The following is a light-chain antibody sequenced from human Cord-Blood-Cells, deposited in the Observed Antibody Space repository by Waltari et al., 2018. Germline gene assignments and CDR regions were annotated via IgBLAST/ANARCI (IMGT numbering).Light chain of an antibody. V-gene: IGKV3-20*01. CDR2: GSS. CDR1: QSVSSSY. CDR3: QQYGSSPWT. J-gene: IGKJ1*01. Sequence: EIVFTQSPGTLSLFPGETANLSCRASQSVSSSYLACYQQKPDQAPRLLNYGSSSRATGIPDRFSGSGSGTDFTHTISRLDPKDFAVYYCQQYGSSPWTFSQGTKVEIK.